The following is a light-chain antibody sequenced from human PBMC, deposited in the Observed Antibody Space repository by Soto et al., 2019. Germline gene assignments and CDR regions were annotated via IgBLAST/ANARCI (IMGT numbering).Light chain of an antibody. V-gene: IGKV3-11*01. J-gene: IGKJ2*01. CDR3: QQRSIWPPMYT. CDR2: GAS. CDR1: QSISRS. Sequence: EIVLTQSPATLSLSPGDRVTLSCRASQSISRSLAWYQQKPGQAPSLLIYGASNRATGIPARFSGSGSGTDFTLTISSLQPEDFAVYYCQQRSIWPPMYTFGQGTKLEIK.